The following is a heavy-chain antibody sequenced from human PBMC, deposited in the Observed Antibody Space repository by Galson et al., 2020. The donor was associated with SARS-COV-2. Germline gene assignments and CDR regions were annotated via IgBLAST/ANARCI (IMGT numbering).Heavy chain of an antibody. CDR2: ISSTSDYI. D-gene: IGHD1-26*01. CDR1: GFPFSSYS. Sequence: GESLKISCAVSGFPFSSYSLNWVRQAPGKGLEWVSSISSTSDYIYYADSVKGRFTISRDNAKNSLYLQMNSLRAEDTAGYYCARDASWAMFGMDVWGQGTTVTVSS. V-gene: IGHV3-21*06. CDR3: ARDASWAMFGMDV. J-gene: IGHJ6*02.